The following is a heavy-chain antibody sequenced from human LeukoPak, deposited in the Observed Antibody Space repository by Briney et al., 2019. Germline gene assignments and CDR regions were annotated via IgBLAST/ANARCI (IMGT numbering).Heavy chain of an antibody. CDR2: IYYSGST. J-gene: IGHJ4*02. V-gene: IGHV4-59*01. CDR1: GGSISSYY. Sequence: KTSETLSLTCTVSGGSISSYYWSWIRQPPGKGLEWIGYIYYSGSTNYNPSLKSRVTISVDTSKNQFSLKLSSVTAADTAVYYCARVTRQGLFDYWGQGTLVTVSS. CDR3: ARVTRQGLFDY. D-gene: IGHD1-14*01.